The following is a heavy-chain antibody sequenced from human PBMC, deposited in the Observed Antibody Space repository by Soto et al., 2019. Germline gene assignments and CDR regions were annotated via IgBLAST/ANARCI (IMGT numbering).Heavy chain of an antibody. D-gene: IGHD3-9*01. V-gene: IGHV3-11*01. CDR3: ARASYDILSGYSDF. CDR2: ISSSGSTI. CDR1: GFAFSDFY. Sequence: GGSLRLSCAASGFAFSDFYMTWIRQSPGKWLEWVSYISSSGSTIYYSDSVKGRFIISRDNAKNSLYLQMSSLRAEDTAVYYCARASYDILSGYSDFWGPGXLVTVYS. J-gene: IGHJ4*02.